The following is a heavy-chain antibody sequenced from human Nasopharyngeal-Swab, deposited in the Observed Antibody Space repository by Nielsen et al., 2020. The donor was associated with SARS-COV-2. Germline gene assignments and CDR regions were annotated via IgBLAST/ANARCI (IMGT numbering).Heavy chain of an antibody. CDR2: IYYSGGT. Sequence: WIRQPPGKGLEWIGYIYYSGGTNYNPSLKSRVTISVDTSKNQFSLKLSSVTAADTAVYYCARTYRYYDSSGYRFFYYFDYWGQGTLVTVSS. D-gene: IGHD3-22*01. V-gene: IGHV4-59*01. J-gene: IGHJ4*02. CDR3: ARTYRYYDSSGYRFFYYFDY.